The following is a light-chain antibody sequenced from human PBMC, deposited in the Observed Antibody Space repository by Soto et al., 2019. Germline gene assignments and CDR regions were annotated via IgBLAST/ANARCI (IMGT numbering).Light chain of an antibody. CDR1: SSDGCGYNY. V-gene: IGLV2-14*01. CDR2: DVS. Sequence: QSVLTQPASLSGAPGQSITISCTGTSSDGCGYNYVSWYQQHPGKAPKLMIYDVSNRPSGVSNRFSGSKSGNTASLTISGLQAEDEADYYSSSYTSSSTLFYVFGTGTKVTVL. CDR3: SSYTSSSTLFYV. J-gene: IGLJ1*01.